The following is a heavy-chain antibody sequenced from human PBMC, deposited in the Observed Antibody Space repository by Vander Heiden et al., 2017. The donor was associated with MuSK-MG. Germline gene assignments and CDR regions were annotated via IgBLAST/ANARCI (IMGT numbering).Heavy chain of an antibody. CDR2: ISGSGGST. CDR1: GFTFSSYA. Sequence: EVQLLESGGGLVQPGGSLRLSCAASGFTFSSYAMSGVRQAPGKGLEWVSAISGSGGSTDDADSVKGRFTISRDNSKNTLYLKMKRLRAEDTAVYDFAKATRDEALPWGQGTMVTVYS. J-gene: IGHJ5*02. CDR3: AKATRDEALP. V-gene: IGHV3-23*01.